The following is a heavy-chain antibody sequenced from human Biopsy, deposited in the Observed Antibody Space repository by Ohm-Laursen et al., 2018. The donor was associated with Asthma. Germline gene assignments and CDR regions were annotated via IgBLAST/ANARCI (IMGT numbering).Heavy chain of an antibody. Sequence: SLRLSCAASGFTFSSYGMDRVRQAPGKGLEWMALMSYDGSIKDYADSVKGRFTISRDNSMNTLYLHMNSLRVEDTAVYYCARGSDYSGRSGFDYWGQGTLVTVSS. CDR3: ARGSDYSGRSGFDY. CDR2: MSYDGSIK. CDR1: GFTFSSYG. V-gene: IGHV3-33*05. J-gene: IGHJ4*02. D-gene: IGHD3-10*01.